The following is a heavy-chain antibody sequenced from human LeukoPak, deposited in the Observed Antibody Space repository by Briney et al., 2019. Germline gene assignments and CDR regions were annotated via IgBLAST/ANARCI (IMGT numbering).Heavy chain of an antibody. CDR2: MNPNSGNT. D-gene: IGHD6-13*01. J-gene: IGHJ4*02. V-gene: IGHV1-8*01. Sequence: MGWMNPNSGNTGYAQKFQGRVTMTRNTSISTAYMELSSLRSEDTAVYYCAIAAAGTEDFDYWGQGTLVTVSS. CDR3: AIAAAGTEDFDY.